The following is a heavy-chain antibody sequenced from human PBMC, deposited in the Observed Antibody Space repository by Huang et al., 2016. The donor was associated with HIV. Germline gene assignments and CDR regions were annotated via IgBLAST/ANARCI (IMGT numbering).Heavy chain of an antibody. Sequence: QMRLVQSGTEVKKPGASVKISCKASGFTFTAFYIHWVRQAPGQGLQWMGWINPKTGDAHYAQRFQGRITMTRNTSISTAYLDLSGLRSDDTAIYYCAKMGQRDPDCWGQGTLVPVSS. D-gene: IGHD2-8*01. CDR2: INPKTGDA. CDR1: GFTFTAFY. V-gene: IGHV1-2*02. CDR3: AKMGQRDPDC. J-gene: IGHJ4*02.